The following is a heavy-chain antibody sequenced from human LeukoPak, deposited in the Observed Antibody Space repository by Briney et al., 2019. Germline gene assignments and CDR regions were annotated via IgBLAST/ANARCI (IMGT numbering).Heavy chain of an antibody. CDR2: ITGSGAYM. CDR3: ARRSGIDKGNFDY. D-gene: IGHD3-10*01. J-gene: IGHJ4*02. CDR1: GFTFSNYA. Sequence: PGGSLRLSCAASGFTFSNYAMSWVRQAPGKGLEWVSAITGSGAYMNYADSVKGRFTISRDTSKSTVYLQMSSLRDEDTAIYYCARRSGIDKGNFDYWGQGTLVTVSS. V-gene: IGHV3-23*01.